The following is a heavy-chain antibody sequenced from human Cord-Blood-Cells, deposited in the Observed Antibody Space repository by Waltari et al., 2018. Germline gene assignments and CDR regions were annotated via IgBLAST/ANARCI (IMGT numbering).Heavy chain of an antibody. CDR3: ARVRDCSGGSCYYFDY. CDR1: GGTFSSYA. CDR2: IIPIFGTA. J-gene: IGHJ4*02. V-gene: IGHV1-69*06. D-gene: IGHD2-15*01. Sequence: QVQLVQSGAEVKKPGSSVKVSCKASGGTFSSYAISWVRQAPGQGLEWMGGIIPIFGTANDAQKFQGRVTITADKSTSTAYMELSSLRSEDTAVYYCARVRDCSGGSCYYFDYWGQGTLVTVSS.